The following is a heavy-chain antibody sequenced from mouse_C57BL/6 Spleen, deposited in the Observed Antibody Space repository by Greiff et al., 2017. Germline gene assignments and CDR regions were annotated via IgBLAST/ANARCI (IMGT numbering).Heavy chain of an antibody. CDR2: INPSTGGT. V-gene: IGHV1-43*01. CDR3: ARKTTVVDFDY. Sequence: EVQLKQSGPELVKPGASVKISCKASGYSFTGYYMHWVKQSSEKSLEWIGEINPSTGGTSYNQKFKGKATLTVDKSSSTAYMQLKSLTSEDSAVYYCARKTTVVDFDYWGQGTTLTVSS. CDR1: GYSFTGYY. D-gene: IGHD1-1*01. J-gene: IGHJ2*01.